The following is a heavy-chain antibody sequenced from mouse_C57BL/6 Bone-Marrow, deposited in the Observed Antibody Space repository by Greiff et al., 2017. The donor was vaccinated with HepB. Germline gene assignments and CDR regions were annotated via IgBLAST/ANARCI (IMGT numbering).Heavy chain of an antibody. D-gene: IGHD1-1*01. V-gene: IGHV14-1*01. CDR3: TVYYGSNPWYFDV. CDR1: GFNIKDYY. Sequence: VQLQQSGAELVRPGASVKLSCTASGFNIKDYYMHWVKQRPEQGLEWIGRIDPEDGDPEYAPKFQGKATMTADTASNAAYLQLSSLTSEATAVYYCTVYYGSNPWYFDVWGTGTTVTVSS. CDR2: IDPEDGDP. J-gene: IGHJ1*03.